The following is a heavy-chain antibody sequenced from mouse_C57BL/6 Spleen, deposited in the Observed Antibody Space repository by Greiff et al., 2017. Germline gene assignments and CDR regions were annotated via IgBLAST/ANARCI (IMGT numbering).Heavy chain of an antibody. J-gene: IGHJ3*01. D-gene: IGHD1-1*01. CDR2: IYPGNSDT. CDR1: GYTFTSYW. V-gene: IGHV1-5*01. Sequence: EVKLQESGTVLARPGASVTMSCKTSGYTFTSYWMHWVKQRPGPGLEWIGAIYPGNSDTSSTQKFKGKAKLTAVTSASTAYMELSSLTNEDSAVYYCTTYYYGSSYCFAYWGQGTLVTVSA. CDR3: TTYYYGSSYCFAY.